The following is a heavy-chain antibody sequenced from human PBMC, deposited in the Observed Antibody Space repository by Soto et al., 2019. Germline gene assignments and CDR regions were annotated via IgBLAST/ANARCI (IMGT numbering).Heavy chain of an antibody. Sequence: SETLSLTCTVSGGSISSSSYYWGWIRQPPGKGLEWIGSIYYSGSTYYNPSLKSRVTISVDTSKNQFTLQLTSVTAADTAIYYCAASFGNAWYTYWGQGTQVTVSS. V-gene: IGHV4-39*06. CDR1: GGSISSSSYY. J-gene: IGHJ4*02. CDR3: AASFGNAWYTY. D-gene: IGHD3-16*01. CDR2: IYYSGST.